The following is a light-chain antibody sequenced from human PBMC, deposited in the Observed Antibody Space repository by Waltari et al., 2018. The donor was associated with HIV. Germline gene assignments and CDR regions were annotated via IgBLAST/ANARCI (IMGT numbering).Light chain of an antibody. CDR3: AVWDDNLKRV. Sequence: QSVLTQPPSASGTPGQRVTISCSGSSSNIGNNAVSWYQQLPGEAPKLLISSNDRRPSGVPERFSASKSGTSASLAISGLQSEDEAHYYCAVWDDNLKRVFGGGTKLTVL. CDR2: SND. V-gene: IGLV1-44*01. CDR1: SSNIGNNA. J-gene: IGLJ3*02.